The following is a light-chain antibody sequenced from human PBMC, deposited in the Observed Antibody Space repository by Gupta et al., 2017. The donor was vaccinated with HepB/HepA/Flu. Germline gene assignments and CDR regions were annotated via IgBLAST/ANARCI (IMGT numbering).Light chain of an antibody. Sequence: DIVMTQSPLSLPVTPGETASISCRPSQSLVHSNGYTYLDWYLQKPGQSPQVLIYLGSNRASGVPDRFSGSGSGTDFTLKISRVEAEDVGVYYCMQALQTPLTFGQGTKVEIK. V-gene: IGKV2-28*01. CDR2: LGS. J-gene: IGKJ1*01. CDR3: MQALQTPLT. CDR1: QSLVHSNGYTY.